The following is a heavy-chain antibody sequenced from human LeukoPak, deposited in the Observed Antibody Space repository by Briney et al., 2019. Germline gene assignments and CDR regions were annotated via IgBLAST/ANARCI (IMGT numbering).Heavy chain of an antibody. CDR1: GGTFISYA. D-gene: IGHD2-2*02. V-gene: IGHV1-69*05. CDR2: IIPICGTA. Sequence: SVKVSCKSSGGTFISYAISWVRQAPGRGREWMGGIIPICGTANYAQKFQGGVTITTDESTITAYMELSSQRDDDTDVHSCARGLVVPAAIQGYSYGPNHPLDYYTPTTWTSGAKGPRSPSP. CDR3: ARGLVVPAAIQGYSYGPNHPLDYYTPTTWTS. J-gene: IGHJ6*03.